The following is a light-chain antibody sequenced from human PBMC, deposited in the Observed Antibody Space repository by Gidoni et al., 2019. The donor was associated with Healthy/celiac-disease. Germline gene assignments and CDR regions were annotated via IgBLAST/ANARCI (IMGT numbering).Light chain of an antibody. Sequence: QSALTQPASVSGSPGQSITISCTGTSSDVGGYNYVSWYQQHPGKAPKLMIYEVSNRPSGVSNRFSGSKSGNTASLTISGLQAEDEADYYCSSYTSSSTRVFGTVTNVTVL. CDR2: EVS. CDR3: SSYTSSSTRV. CDR1: SSDVGGYNY. V-gene: IGLV2-14*01. J-gene: IGLJ1*01.